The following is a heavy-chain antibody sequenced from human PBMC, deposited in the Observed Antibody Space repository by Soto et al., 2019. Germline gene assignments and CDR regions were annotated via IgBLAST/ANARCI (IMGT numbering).Heavy chain of an antibody. D-gene: IGHD1-26*01. J-gene: IGHJ6*02. CDR2: IWYDGSNK. V-gene: IGHV3-33*01. Sequence: QVQLVESGGGVVQPGRSLRLSCAASGFTFSSYGMHWVRQAPGKGLEWVAVIWYDGSNKYYADSVKGRFTISRDNSKNTRDLQMNSLRAEDTAGYYCAREWGDPEYGMDVWGHGTTVTVSS. CDR3: AREWGDPEYGMDV. CDR1: GFTFSSYG.